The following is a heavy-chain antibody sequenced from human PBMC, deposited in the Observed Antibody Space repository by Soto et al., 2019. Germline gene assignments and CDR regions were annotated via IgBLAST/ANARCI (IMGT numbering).Heavy chain of an antibody. V-gene: IGHV4-38-2*02. CDR2: VFHSGTT. J-gene: IGHJ4*02. CDR1: GFSINSGYF. CDR3: ARDPHHYENVDYLDY. Sequence: SETLSLTCAVSGFSINSGYFWGWIRQTPGKGLEWIGNVFHSGTTYYNPSLKSRVTISVETSKNQFSLNLRSVTAADTAIYYCARDPHHYENVDYLDYWGQGTLATVSS. D-gene: IGHD3-22*01.